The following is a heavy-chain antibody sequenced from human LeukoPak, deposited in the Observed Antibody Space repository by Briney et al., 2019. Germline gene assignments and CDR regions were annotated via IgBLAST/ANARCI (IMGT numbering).Heavy chain of an antibody. CDR2: INPNSGGT. CDR1: GYTFTGYY. J-gene: IGHJ4*02. CDR3: ARVDNYYGSGYSFDY. V-gene: IGHV1-2*04. D-gene: IGHD3-10*01. Sequence: ASVKVSCKASGYTFTGYYMHWVRRAPGQGLEWMGWINPNSGGTNYAQKFQGWVTMTRDTSISTAYMELSRLRSDDTAVYYCARVDNYYGSGYSFDYWGQGTLVTVSS.